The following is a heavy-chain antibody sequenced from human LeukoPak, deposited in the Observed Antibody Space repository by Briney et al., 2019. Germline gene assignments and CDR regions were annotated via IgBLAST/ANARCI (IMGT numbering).Heavy chain of an antibody. CDR1: GYTFTSYG. D-gene: IGHD3-22*01. CDR3: ARDEGYYDSSGYDY. V-gene: IGHV1-18*01. CDR2: ISAYNGST. J-gene: IGHJ4*02. Sequence: ASVKVSCKASGYTFTSYGISWVRQAPGQGLEWMGWISAYNGSTNYAQKLQGRVTMTTDTSTSTAYMELRSLRSDDTAVYYCARDEGYYDSSGYDYWGQGTLVTVSS.